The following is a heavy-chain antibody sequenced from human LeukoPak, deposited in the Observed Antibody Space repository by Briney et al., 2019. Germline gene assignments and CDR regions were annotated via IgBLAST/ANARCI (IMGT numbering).Heavy chain of an antibody. CDR3: ARVTAINQWYFDY. Sequence: AXGQGLXXMGGIIPIFGTANYAQKFQGRVTITADESTSTAYMELSSLRSEDTAVYYCARVTAINQWYFDYWGQGTLVTVSS. J-gene: IGHJ4*02. CDR2: IIPIFGTA. V-gene: IGHV1-69*01. D-gene: IGHD2-21*02.